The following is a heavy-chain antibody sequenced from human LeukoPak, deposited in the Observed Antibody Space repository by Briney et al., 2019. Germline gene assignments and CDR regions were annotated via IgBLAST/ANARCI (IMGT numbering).Heavy chain of an antibody. Sequence: ASAKVSCKASGYSFTSDYMHWVRQAPGQGLEWMGIINPSGGSTSYAQKFQGRVTMTRDTSTRTVYVELSSLRSEDTAVYYCARESDSGYSSSFNWFDPWGQGTLVTVSS. CDR3: ARESDSGYSSSFNWFDP. J-gene: IGHJ5*02. CDR1: GYSFTSDY. CDR2: INPSGGST. D-gene: IGHD6-19*01. V-gene: IGHV1-46*01.